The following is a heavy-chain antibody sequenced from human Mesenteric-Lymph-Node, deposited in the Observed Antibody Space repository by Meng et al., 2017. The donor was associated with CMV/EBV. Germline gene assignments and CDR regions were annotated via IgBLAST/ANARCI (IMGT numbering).Heavy chain of an antibody. Sequence: GDSISSPNWWNWVRQTPGKGLEWIGEAIHYGASNYNPSLQSRVTISLDKSKNQFSLNLKSVTAADTGVYYCARVRGGCSASSCTLDPWGQGTLVTVSS. V-gene: IGHV4-4*02. D-gene: IGHD2-2*01. CDR3: ARVRGGCSASSCTLDP. CDR2: AIHYGAS. J-gene: IGHJ5*02. CDR1: GDSISSPNW.